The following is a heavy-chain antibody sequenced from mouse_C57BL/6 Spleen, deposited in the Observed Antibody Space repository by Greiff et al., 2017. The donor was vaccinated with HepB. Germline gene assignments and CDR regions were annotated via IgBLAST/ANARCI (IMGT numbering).Heavy chain of an antibody. CDR2: INPGSGGT. CDR1: GYAFTNYL. V-gene: IGHV1-54*01. CDR3: ARSNYVDY. J-gene: IGHJ2*01. Sequence: QVQLQQSGAELVRPGTSVKVSCKASGYAFTNYLIEWVKQRPGQGLEWIGVINPGSGGTNYNEKFKGKATLTADKSSSTAYMQLSSLTSEDSAVYFCARSNYVDYWGQGTTLTVSS.